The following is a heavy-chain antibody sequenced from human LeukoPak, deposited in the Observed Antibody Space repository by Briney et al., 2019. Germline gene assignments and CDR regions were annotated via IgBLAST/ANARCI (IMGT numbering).Heavy chain of an antibody. Sequence: ASVKVSCKASGYTFTSYAMNWVRQAPGQGLEWMGIINPSGGSTIYAQKFQGRVTMTRDMSTSTVYMELSSLRSEDTAVYHCARDGSSSGWFDPWGQGTLVTVSS. CDR2: INPSGGST. CDR1: GYTFTSYA. J-gene: IGHJ5*02. D-gene: IGHD6-6*01. CDR3: ARDGSSSGWFDP. V-gene: IGHV1-46*01.